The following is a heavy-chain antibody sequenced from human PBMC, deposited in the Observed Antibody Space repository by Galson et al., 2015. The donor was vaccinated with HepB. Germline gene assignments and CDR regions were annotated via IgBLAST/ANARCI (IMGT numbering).Heavy chain of an antibody. V-gene: IGHV3-74*01. CDR3: ARDPRGGRPEY. J-gene: IGHJ4*02. CDR1: GFSFSNYG. Sequence: SLRLSCAASGFSFSNYGMHWVRHAPGKGLVWVSRIKSDGSSTNYADSVKGRFTISRDNAKNTLYLQMNSLRAEDTAIYYCARDPRGGRPEYWGQGTLVTVSS. D-gene: IGHD2-15*01. CDR2: IKSDGSST.